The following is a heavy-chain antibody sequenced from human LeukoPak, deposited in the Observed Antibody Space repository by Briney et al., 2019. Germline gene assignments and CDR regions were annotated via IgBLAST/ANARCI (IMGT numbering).Heavy chain of an antibody. D-gene: IGHD4-17*01. CDR1: GDSISSSSYY. J-gene: IGHJ4*02. CDR3: ARLYFYADAMGDN. CDR2: IYYTGRT. Sequence: PSETLSLTCTVSGDSISSSSYYWAWIRQPPGKGLEWIGSIYYTGRTYYNPSLKSHVTISVDTSKNQFSLKLSSVTAADTAVYYCARLYFYADAMGDNWGQGTLVTVSS. V-gene: IGHV4-39*01.